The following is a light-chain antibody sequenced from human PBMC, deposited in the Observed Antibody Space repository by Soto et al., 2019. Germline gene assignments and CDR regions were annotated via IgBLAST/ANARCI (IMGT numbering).Light chain of an antibody. CDR3: QVWDITSDQYL. Sequence: SYELTQPPSVSVAPGQTARLTWGGNNIASKSVHWYQQRPGQAPVLVLYDDTNRPSGIPERFSGSNSGSTATLTISSVEAGDEADYFCQVWDITSDQYLFGTGTKLTVL. CDR1: NIASKS. CDR2: DDT. J-gene: IGLJ1*01. V-gene: IGLV3-21*02.